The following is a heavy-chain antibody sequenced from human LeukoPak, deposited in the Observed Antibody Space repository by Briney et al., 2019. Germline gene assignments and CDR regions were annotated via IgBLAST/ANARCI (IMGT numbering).Heavy chain of an antibody. D-gene: IGHD6-13*01. Sequence: PGGSLRLSCAASGFTFSDYYMSWIRQAPGKGLEWVAVISYDGSNKYYADSVKGRFTISRDNSKNTLYLQMNSLRAEDTAVYYCAKFQAAAGTPRGGHYYYYYGMDVWGQGATVTVSS. J-gene: IGHJ6*02. CDR2: ISYDGSNK. CDR1: GFTFSDYY. CDR3: AKFQAAAGTPRGGHYYYYYGMDV. V-gene: IGHV3-30*18.